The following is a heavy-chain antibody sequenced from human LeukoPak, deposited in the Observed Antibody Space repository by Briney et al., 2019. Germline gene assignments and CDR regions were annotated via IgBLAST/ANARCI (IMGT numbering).Heavy chain of an antibody. CDR2: INPSGGST. Sequence: ASVKVSCKASGYTFTSYYMHWVRQAPGQGLEGMGIINPSGGSTSYAQKFQGRVTMTRDTSTSTVYMELSSLRSEDTAVYYCARGDYYDSSGYYLEVDHDAFDIWGQGTMVTVSS. CDR3: ARGDYYDSSGYYLEVDHDAFDI. D-gene: IGHD3-22*01. V-gene: IGHV1-46*01. CDR1: GYTFTSYY. J-gene: IGHJ3*02.